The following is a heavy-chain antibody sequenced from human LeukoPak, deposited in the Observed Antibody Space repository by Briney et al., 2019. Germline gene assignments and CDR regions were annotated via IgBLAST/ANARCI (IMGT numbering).Heavy chain of an antibody. CDR2: IYYSGST. CDR1: GGSISSSSYY. Sequence: PSETLSLTCTVSGGSISSSSYYWGWIRQPPGKGLEWIGYIYYSGSTNYNPSLKSRVTISVDTSKNQFSLKLSSVTAADTAVYYCARYGRGYSYGPLNWFDPWGQGTLVTVSS. V-gene: IGHV4-61*05. CDR3: ARYGRGYSYGPLNWFDP. D-gene: IGHD5-18*01. J-gene: IGHJ5*02.